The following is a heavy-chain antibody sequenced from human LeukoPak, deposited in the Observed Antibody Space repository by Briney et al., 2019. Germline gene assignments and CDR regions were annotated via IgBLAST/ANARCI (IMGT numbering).Heavy chain of an antibody. CDR3: VKEQNTGWYRVADY. CDR2: ISYGGSEI. D-gene: IGHD6-19*01. V-gene: IGHV3-30*18. J-gene: IGHJ4*02. CDR1: GFVLSDCG. Sequence: PGRPLTLSCAASGFVLSDCGMQWVREARGKALEWVAVISYGGSEIHYADSVKGRFVISRDISKSTLHLQMNSLRVEDTAVYHCVKEQNTGWYRVADYWGQGTLVTVSS.